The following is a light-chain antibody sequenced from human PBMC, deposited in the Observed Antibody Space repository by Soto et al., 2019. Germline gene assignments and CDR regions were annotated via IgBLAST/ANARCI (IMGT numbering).Light chain of an antibody. Sequence: DIQMTQSPSTLSASVGDRVTITCRASQSISDSLAWYQQKPGKAPKLLIYEASNLKSGVPSRFSGSGSGTEYTLTISSLQPDDFASYYCQQYDSFPRTFGQGTKLEMK. CDR1: QSISDS. J-gene: IGKJ2*01. V-gene: IGKV1-5*03. CDR3: QQYDSFPRT. CDR2: EAS.